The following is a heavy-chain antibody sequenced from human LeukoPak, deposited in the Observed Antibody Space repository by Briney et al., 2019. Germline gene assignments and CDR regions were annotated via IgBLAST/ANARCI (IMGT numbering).Heavy chain of an antibody. V-gene: IGHV3-7*01. D-gene: IGHD6-13*01. CDR3: ARDSEYSSSFAFDI. J-gene: IGHJ3*02. Sequence: GGSLRLPCAASGFTFSSHWMTWVRQAPGKGLEWVANINQDGSERYYVDYVKGRFTISRDNAKKSLYLQMNSLRAEDTAVYYCARDSEYSSSFAFDIWGQGTMVTVSS. CDR2: INQDGSER. CDR1: GFTFSSHW.